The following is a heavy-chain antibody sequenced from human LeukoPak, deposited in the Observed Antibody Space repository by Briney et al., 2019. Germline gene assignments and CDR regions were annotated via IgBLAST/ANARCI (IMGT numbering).Heavy chain of an antibody. CDR1: EGTFTTYA. CDR3: AREGREYAAWGYSSYKGAFDI. CDR2: TIPIFGTA. Sequence: SVKVSCKPPEGTFTTYATSGWRQAPGQGLEWRGGTIPIFGTANYAQKFQGRVTITADESTSTAYMELSSLRSEDTAVYYCAREGREYAAWGYSSYKGAFDIWGQGTMVTVSS. V-gene: IGHV1-69*13. D-gene: IGHD6-19*01. J-gene: IGHJ3*02.